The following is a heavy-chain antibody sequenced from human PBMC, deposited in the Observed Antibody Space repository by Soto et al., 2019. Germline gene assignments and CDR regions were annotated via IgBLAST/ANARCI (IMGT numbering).Heavy chain of an antibody. D-gene: IGHD2-8*01. J-gene: IGHJ5*02. CDR1: GYTFSNSG. Sequence: QVQLVQSGPEVKEPGASVKVSCKASGYTFSNSGFSWMRQAPGQGLGWMGWISTYNGNTNYAQKFQGRLSMTTDTSTSTAFMELRTLRSDDTAVYYCARDEYNNGRNWLNPWGQGTLVTVTS. CDR3: ARDEYNNGRNWLNP. CDR2: ISTYNGNT. V-gene: IGHV1-18*01.